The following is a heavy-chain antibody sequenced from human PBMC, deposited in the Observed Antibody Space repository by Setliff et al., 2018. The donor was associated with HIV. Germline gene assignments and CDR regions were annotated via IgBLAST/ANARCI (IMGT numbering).Heavy chain of an antibody. CDR3: ATRIRDGHRGYGYFDF. J-gene: IGHJ4*02. D-gene: IGHD5-12*01. Sequence: ASVKVSCKVSGYTVTELSINWVRQAPGKGPEWMGGFDPEDNKIVYAQKFQGRVTTTEDTSTDTAYMELSSLRPEDTVVYYCATRIRDGHRGYGYFDFWGQGTLVTVSS. V-gene: IGHV1-24*01. CDR1: GYTVTELS. CDR2: FDPEDNKI.